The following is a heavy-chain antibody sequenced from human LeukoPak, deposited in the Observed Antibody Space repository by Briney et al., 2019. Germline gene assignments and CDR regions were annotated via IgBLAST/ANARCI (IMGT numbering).Heavy chain of an antibody. CDR2: INPSGGST. CDR3: ARGKDIVVVPAASVAFDI. Sequence: ASVKVSCKASENTFTNYYMHWVRQAPGQGLEWMGIINPSGGSTSYAQKFQGRVTMTRDTSTSTVYMELSSLRSEDTAVYYCARGKDIVVVPAASVAFDIWGQGTMVTVSS. CDR1: ENTFTNYY. D-gene: IGHD2-2*01. V-gene: IGHV1-46*01. J-gene: IGHJ3*02.